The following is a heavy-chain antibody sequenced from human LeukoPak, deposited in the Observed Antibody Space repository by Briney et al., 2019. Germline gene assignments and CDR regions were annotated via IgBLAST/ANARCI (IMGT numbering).Heavy chain of an antibody. D-gene: IGHD1-1*01. J-gene: IGHJ4*02. Sequence: GESLKISCKGAAYKFSNYWIAWVRQRPGEDLEWMGIIYPDDSDSRYSPSFQGQVTISADKSISTAYLQWTSLKASDTAIYSCARRDTTFFDYWGQGSLVTVSS. CDR2: IYPDDSDS. V-gene: IGHV5-51*01. CDR1: AYKFSNYW. CDR3: ARRDTTFFDY.